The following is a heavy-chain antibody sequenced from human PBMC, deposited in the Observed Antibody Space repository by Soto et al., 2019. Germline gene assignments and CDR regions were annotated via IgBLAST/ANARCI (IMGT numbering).Heavy chain of an antibody. CDR3: ARSLDCSSTSCYAGYFQH. D-gene: IGHD2-2*01. CDR2: IIPILGIA. J-gene: IGHJ1*01. CDR1: GGTFSSYT. V-gene: IGHV1-69*02. Sequence: QVQLVQSGAEVKNTGSSVKVSCKASGGTFSSYTISWVRQAPGQGLEWMGRIIPILGIANYAQKFQGRVTITADKSTSTAYMELSSLRSEDTAVYYCARSLDCSSTSCYAGYFQHWGQGTLVTVSS.